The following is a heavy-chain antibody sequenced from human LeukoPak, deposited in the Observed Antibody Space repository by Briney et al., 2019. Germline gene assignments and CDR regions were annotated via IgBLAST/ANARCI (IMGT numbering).Heavy chain of an antibody. CDR2: IYYSGST. D-gene: IGHD6-19*01. J-gene: IGHJ5*02. CDR1: GGSISSYY. V-gene: IGHV4-59*08. CDR3: ARQYSSGWYVGRHWFDP. Sequence: PSETLSLTCTVSGGSISSYYWSWIRQPPGKGLEWIGYIYYSGSTNYNPSLKSRVTISVDTSKNQFSLKLSSVTAADTAVYYCARQYSSGWYVGRHWFDPWGPGTLVTVSS.